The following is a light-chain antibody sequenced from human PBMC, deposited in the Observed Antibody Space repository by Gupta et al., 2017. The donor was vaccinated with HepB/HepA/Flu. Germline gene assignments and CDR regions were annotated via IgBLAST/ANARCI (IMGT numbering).Light chain of an antibody. Sequence: EIVLTQSPGTLSLSPGERTTLPCRASQIVSNNYLAWYQQKPGQAPRLLIYGASSRATGLPDRVSGSGSGTDFTLTISRLEPEDFAVYYCQQYGTSPMYTFGQGTKLEIK. V-gene: IGKV3-20*01. CDR2: GAS. CDR3: QQYGTSPMYT. CDR1: QIVSNNY. J-gene: IGKJ2*01.